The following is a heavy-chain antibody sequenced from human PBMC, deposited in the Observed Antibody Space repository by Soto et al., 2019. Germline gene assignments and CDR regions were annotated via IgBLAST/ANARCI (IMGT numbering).Heavy chain of an antibody. CDR2: ISDDGSSS. Sequence: QVQLVESGGGVVQPGRSLRLSCTASGFTFNNYGIHWVRQAPGKGLDWVALISDDGSSSYYADSVKGRFTISRDNSKNMLYLQMNSLTTEDTAVYYCAKGCGRGYSRCDSWGQGTLVTVSS. CDR1: GFTFNNYG. D-gene: IGHD5-12*01. CDR3: AKGCGRGYSRCDS. V-gene: IGHV3-30*18. J-gene: IGHJ4*02.